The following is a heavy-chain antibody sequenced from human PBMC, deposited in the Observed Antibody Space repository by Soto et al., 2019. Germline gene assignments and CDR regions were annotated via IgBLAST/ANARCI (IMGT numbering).Heavy chain of an antibody. J-gene: IGHJ6*03. D-gene: IGHD7-27*01. CDR2: IYYSGST. Sequence: SETLSLTCTVSGGSISSSSYYWGWIRQPPGKGLEWIGSIYYSGSTFYNPSLKSRVTMAVDTSKNQFSLKLSSVTAADTAVYYCARDLSWGSNWYYYMDVWGKGTTVTVSS. CDR3: ARDLSWGSNWYYYMDV. V-gene: IGHV4-39*02. CDR1: GGSISSSSYY.